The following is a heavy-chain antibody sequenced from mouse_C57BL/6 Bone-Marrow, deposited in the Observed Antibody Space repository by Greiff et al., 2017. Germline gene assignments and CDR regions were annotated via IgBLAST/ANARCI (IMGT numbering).Heavy chain of an antibody. J-gene: IGHJ1*03. CDR2: IRGGGGNT. D-gene: IGHD1-1*01. V-gene: IGHV5-9*01. CDR3: SRQVTTVLATKYFDV. CDR1: GFTFSSYT. Sequence: DVQLVESGGGLVKPGGSLKLSCAASGFTFSSYTMSWVRQTPEKRLQWVAAIRGGGGNTYYPDSVKGRFTISRDNDKNILYLQMRSLRSEDTALYYCSRQVTTVLATKYFDVWGTGTTVTVSS.